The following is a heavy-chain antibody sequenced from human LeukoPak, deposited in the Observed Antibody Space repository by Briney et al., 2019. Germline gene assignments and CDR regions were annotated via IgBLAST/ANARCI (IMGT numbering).Heavy chain of an antibody. J-gene: IGHJ5*02. V-gene: IGHV4-34*01. CDR3: AGNLGYCSGGSCYWFDP. D-gene: IGHD2-15*01. CDR2: INHSGST. Sequence: PETLSLTCAVYGGSFSGYYWSWIRQPPGKGLEWIGEINHSGSTNYNPSLKSRVTISVDTSKNQFSLKLSSVTAADTAVYYCAGNLGYCSGGSCYWFDPWGQGTLVTVSS. CDR1: GGSFSGYY.